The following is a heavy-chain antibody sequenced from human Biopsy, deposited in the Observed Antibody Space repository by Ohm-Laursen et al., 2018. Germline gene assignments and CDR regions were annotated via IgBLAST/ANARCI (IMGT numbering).Heavy chain of an antibody. J-gene: IGHJ6*02. CDR3: VRSNYHYYGFDV. CDR1: GGSFNGYF. V-gene: IGHV4-34*01. Sequence: PGTLSLTCAVYGGSFNGYFWSWIRQPPGKGREWIGDITQSGSTNYSPSLKSRVTISVDTSKNQFSLRLTSVTAADTAVYYCVRSNYHYYGFDVWGQGTTVTVSS. CDR2: ITQSGST.